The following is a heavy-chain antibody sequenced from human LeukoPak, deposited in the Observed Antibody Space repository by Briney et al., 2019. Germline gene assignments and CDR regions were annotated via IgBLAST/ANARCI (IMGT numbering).Heavy chain of an antibody. CDR3: ARSSYSSSSSV. CDR1: GFTFSGFW. J-gene: IGHJ3*01. D-gene: IGHD6-6*01. CDR2: INSDGSEG. Sequence: GGSLRLSCAVSGFTFSGFWMSWSRQAPGKGLELVASINSDGSEGYYADVVKGRFTISRDNAKNSLYLQINSLRAEDTAVYYCARSSYSSSSSVWGQGTMVTVSS. V-gene: IGHV3-7*03.